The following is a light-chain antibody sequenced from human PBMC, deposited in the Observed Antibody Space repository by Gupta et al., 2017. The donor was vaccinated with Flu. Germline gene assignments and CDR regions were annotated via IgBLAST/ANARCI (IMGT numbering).Light chain of an antibody. Sequence: EIVLTQSPATLSLSPGERATLSCRASQSVGRYLAWYQQKPGQAPMVLIYDASKRATGVPDRFSGSGSGTDFTLTISSLEPEDFAVYFCQQRSSGPPVYTFGQGTKLEIK. J-gene: IGKJ2*01. V-gene: IGKV3-11*01. CDR1: QSVGRY. CDR2: DAS. CDR3: QQRSSGPPVYT.